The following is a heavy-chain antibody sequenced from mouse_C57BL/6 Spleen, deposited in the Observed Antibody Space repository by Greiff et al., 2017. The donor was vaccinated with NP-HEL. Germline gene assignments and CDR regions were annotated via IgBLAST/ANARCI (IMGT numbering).Heavy chain of an antibody. J-gene: IGHJ2*01. CDR1: GYTITDYY. CDR3: ARSYYYGSSSDFDY. V-gene: IGHV1-26*01. D-gene: IGHD1-1*01. Sequence: EVQLQQSGPELVKPGASVKISCKASGYTITDYYMNWVKQSHGKSLEWIGDINPNNGGTSYNQKFKGKATLTVDKSSSTAYMELRSLTSEDSAVDYCARSYYYGSSSDFDYWGQGTTLTVSS. CDR2: INPNNGGT.